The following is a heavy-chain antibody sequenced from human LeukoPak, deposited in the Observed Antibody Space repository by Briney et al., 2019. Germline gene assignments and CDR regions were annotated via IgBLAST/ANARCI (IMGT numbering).Heavy chain of an antibody. Sequence: SETLSLTCTVSGGSISTSNYYWGWIRQPPGTGLEWIGSIYYSGSTYYNPSLKSRVTISVDTSKNQFSLKLSSVTAADTAVYYCARRAAGMNYYYMDVWGKGTTVTISS. CDR2: IYYSGST. V-gene: IGHV4-39*01. D-gene: IGHD6-13*01. CDR1: GGSISTSNYY. J-gene: IGHJ6*03. CDR3: ARRAAGMNYYYMDV.